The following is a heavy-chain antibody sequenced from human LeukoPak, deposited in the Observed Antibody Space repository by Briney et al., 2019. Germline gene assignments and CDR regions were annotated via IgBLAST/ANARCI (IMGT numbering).Heavy chain of an antibody. V-gene: IGHV3-66*01. CDR2: IYSGGST. J-gene: IGHJ5*02. Sequence: PGGSLRLSCAASGFTVSSNYMSWVRQAPGKGLEWVSVIYSGGSTYYADSVKGRFTISRDNSKNTLYLQMNSLRAEDTAVYCCARAVTAMGEYWFDPWGQGTLVTVSS. CDR1: GFTVSSNY. CDR3: ARAVTAMGEYWFDP. D-gene: IGHD5-18*01.